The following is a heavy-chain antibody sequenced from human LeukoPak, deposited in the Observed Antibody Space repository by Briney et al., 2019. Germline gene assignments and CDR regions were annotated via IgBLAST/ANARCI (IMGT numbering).Heavy chain of an antibody. J-gene: IGHJ5*02. Sequence: SQTLSLTCTVSGGSISSGVYYWSWIRQHPGKGLEWIGYIYYSGSIYYNPSLKSRVTISVDTSKNQFSLKLSSVTAADTAVYYCARGPRGGVATTSNWFDPWGQGTLVTVSS. CDR3: ARGPRGGVATTSNWFDP. CDR1: GGSISSGVYY. D-gene: IGHD5-12*01. V-gene: IGHV4-31*03. CDR2: IYYSGSI.